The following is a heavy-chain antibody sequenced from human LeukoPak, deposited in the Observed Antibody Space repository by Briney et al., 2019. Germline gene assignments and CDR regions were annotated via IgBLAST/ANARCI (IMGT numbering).Heavy chain of an antibody. CDR1: GGSISSTSYY. D-gene: IGHD3-10*01. J-gene: IGHJ4*02. V-gene: IGHV4-61*02. Sequence: SQTLSLTCTVSGGSISSTSYYYSWIRQPAGKGLEWIGRIYTSGSTNYNPSLKSRVTMSVDTSKNQFSLKLSSVTAADTAVYYCARRRGVLPIDYWGQGTLVTVSS. CDR2: IYTSGST. CDR3: ARRRGVLPIDY.